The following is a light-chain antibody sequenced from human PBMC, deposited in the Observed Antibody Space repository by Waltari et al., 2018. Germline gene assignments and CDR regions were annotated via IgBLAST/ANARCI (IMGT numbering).Light chain of an antibody. Sequence: SYDLTQSPSVSVSPGQTASITCSGDALAKKYVRLYQQKPGQSPVLVIYQDVRRPSETPERFSGSNSGNTATLTISGTQPMDEADYYCQAWDSGVAGVFGTGTKVTVL. CDR3: QAWDSGVAGV. CDR2: QDV. J-gene: IGLJ1*01. V-gene: IGLV3-1*01. CDR1: ALAKKY.